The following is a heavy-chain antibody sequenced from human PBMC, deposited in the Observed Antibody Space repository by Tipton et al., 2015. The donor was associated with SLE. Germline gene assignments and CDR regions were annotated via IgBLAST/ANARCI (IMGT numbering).Heavy chain of an antibody. D-gene: IGHD5-18*01. Sequence: TLSLTCTVSGGSISSGGYYWSWIRQPAGKGLEWIGRIYTRGSTNYNPSLKSRVTISLNTSKNQFSLKLSSVTAADTAVYYCAKDGGYSYGLEAFDIWGQGTMVTVSS. CDR2: IYTRGST. J-gene: IGHJ3*02. CDR3: AKDGGYSYGLEAFDI. V-gene: IGHV4-61*02. CDR1: GGSISSGGYY.